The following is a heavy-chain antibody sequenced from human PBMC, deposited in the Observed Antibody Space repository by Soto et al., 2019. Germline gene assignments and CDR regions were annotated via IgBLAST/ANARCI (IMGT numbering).Heavy chain of an antibody. V-gene: IGHV3-23*01. CDR2: ISGSGGST. CDR3: AKRRAIFGVVIRVYYMDV. CDR1: PCAFSSYA. Sequence: GGSLRLSCGASPCAFSSYAMSWVHQAPGKGLEWGSAISGSGGSTYYADSVKGRFTISRESSKNTLYLQMKSLRAEDTAVYYCAKRRAIFGVVIRVYYMDVWGKGTTVTVSS. D-gene: IGHD3-3*01. J-gene: IGHJ6*03.